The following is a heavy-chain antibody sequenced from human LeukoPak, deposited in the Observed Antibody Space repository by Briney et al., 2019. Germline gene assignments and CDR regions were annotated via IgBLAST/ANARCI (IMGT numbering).Heavy chain of an antibody. Sequence: ASVKVSCKASGYTLTSYDINWVRQATGQGLEWMGWMNPNSNNTVYAQKFQGRVTMTRNTSISTAYMELSSLRSEDTAVYYCATLSMYHTSDYGPPDYWGQGTLVTVSS. CDR1: GYTLTSYD. CDR3: ATLSMYHTSDYGPPDY. CDR2: MNPNSNNT. J-gene: IGHJ4*02. V-gene: IGHV1-8*01. D-gene: IGHD2/OR15-2a*01.